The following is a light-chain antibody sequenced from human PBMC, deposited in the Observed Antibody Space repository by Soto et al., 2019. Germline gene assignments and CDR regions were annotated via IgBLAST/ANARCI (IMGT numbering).Light chain of an antibody. CDR3: QPRSNWPLI. J-gene: IGKJ4*01. CDR2: DAS. Sequence: EIVSTQRQSNLSWSRGESGTLRSSTSQSVSSSYLAWYQQKPGQAPRLLIYDASNRATGIPARFSGSVSGTDITFTIGRRAPQDFAVYYRQPRSNWPLIFGGGTKVDIK. CDR1: QSVSSSY. V-gene: IGKV3D-20*02.